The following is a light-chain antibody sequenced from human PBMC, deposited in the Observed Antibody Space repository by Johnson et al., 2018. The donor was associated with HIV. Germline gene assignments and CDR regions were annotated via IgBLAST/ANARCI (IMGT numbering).Light chain of an antibody. CDR1: SSNIGNNY. CDR3: ATWDTSLSVGGV. Sequence: QSVLTQPPSVSAAPGQKVTISCSGSSSNIGNNYVSWYQQLPGTAPKVLIYDNHKRPSGIPDRVSGSKSVTSATLGITGLQTGAEAHYYCATWDTSLSVGGVFGTGTKVTVL. J-gene: IGLJ1*01. V-gene: IGLV1-51*01. CDR2: DNH.